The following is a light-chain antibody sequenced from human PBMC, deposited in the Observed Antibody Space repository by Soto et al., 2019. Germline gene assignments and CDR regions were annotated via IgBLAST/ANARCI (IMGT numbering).Light chain of an antibody. Sequence: QSVLTQPASVSGSPGQSITISCTGTSSDIGGFNYVSWYQQHPGTAPKLIIYEVSNRPSGISNRFSGSKSGNTASLTISGLQPEHEADYYCTSYTATSTLGVFGGGTKVTVL. CDR1: SSDIGGFNY. J-gene: IGLJ3*02. V-gene: IGLV2-14*01. CDR3: TSYTATSTLGV. CDR2: EVS.